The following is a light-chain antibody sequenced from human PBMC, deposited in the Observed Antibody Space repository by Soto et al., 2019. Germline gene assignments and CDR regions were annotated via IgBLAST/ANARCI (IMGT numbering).Light chain of an antibody. V-gene: IGKV3D-15*01. Sequence: EILMTQSPAPLSVSPGERATLSCRASQSLNRNLAWYQQKPGQAPRLIIYGASTKASGIPARFSGSGSGTEVTLTISSLQSEDFALYYCQHYNDWPPAFTFGPGTKVDL. CDR3: QHYNDWPPAFT. J-gene: IGKJ3*01. CDR2: GAS. CDR1: QSLNRN.